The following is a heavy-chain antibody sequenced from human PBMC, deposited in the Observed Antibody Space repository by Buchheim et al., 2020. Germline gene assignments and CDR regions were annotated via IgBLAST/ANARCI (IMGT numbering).Heavy chain of an antibody. CDR2: ISGSGGST. D-gene: IGHD3-9*01. Sequence: EVQLLESGGGLVQPGGSLRLSCAASGFTFSSYAMSWVRQAPGKGLEWVSAISGSGGSTYYADSVKGRVTISRANSTTTLYLQMNSLRAEDTAVYYCAKDWVDDILTGSHCWGQGTL. CDR1: GFTFSSYA. J-gene: IGHJ4*02. CDR3: AKDWVDDILTGSHC. V-gene: IGHV3-23*01.